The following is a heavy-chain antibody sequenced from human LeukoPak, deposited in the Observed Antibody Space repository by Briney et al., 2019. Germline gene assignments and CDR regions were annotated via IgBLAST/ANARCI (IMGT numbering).Heavy chain of an antibody. J-gene: IGHJ4*02. V-gene: IGHV4-59*08. CDR3: AGTSYSGAFNYFDY. CDR1: GGSTSSYF. D-gene: IGHD6-19*01. Sequence: PSETLSLTCTVSGGSTSSYFWSWIRQPPGKGLEWIGYIYYSGSTNYNPSLKSRVTISEDTSKNQFSLRLTSVTAADTAVYYCAGTSYSGAFNYFDYWGQGTLVTVSS. CDR2: IYYSGST.